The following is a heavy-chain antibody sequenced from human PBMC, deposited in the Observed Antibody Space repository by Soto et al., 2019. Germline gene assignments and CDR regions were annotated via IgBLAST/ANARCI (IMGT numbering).Heavy chain of an antibody. D-gene: IGHD3-9*01. V-gene: IGHV3-30*18. CDR2: ISYDGSNK. CDR1: GFTFSSYG. Sequence: PGGSLRLSCAASGFTFSSYGMHWVRQAPGKGLEWVAAISYDGSNKYYADSVKGRFTISRDNSKNTLYLQMNSLRAEDTAVYYCAKEMGSFDWLLYYGMDVWGQGTTVTVSS. J-gene: IGHJ6*02. CDR3: AKEMGSFDWLLYYGMDV.